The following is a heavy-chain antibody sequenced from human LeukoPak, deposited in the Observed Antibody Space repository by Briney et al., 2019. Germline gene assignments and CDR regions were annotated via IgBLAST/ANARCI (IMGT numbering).Heavy chain of an antibody. Sequence: PSETLSLTCTVSGAPITTSNHYWGWIRQTPGKTLEWIANIYYSGHTLYNPSLKSRALISVDTTSNQFSLRLTSVTAADTAVYYCPAPSGPTYYSPVDFWGQGTSVSVSS. CDR1: GAPITTSNHY. D-gene: IGHD1-26*01. CDR3: PAPSGPTYYSPVDF. CDR2: IYYSGHT. V-gene: IGHV4-39*01. J-gene: IGHJ4*02.